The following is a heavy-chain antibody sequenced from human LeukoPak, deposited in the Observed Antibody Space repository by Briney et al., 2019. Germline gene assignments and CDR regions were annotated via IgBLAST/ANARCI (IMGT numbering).Heavy chain of an antibody. V-gene: IGHV3-30*03. CDR3: ARVWGPAVPAFDI. CDR1: GFTFSSYG. Sequence: GGSLRLSCAASGFTFSSYGMHWVRQALGKGLEWVAVISYDGSNKYYADSVKGRFTISRDNAKNSLYLQMNSLRAEDTAVYYCARVWGPAVPAFDIWGHGTMVTVSS. CDR2: ISYDGSNK. J-gene: IGHJ3*02. D-gene: IGHD2-2*01.